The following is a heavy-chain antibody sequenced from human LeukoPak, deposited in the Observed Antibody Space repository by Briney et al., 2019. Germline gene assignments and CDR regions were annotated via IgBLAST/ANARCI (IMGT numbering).Heavy chain of an antibody. V-gene: IGHV3-23*01. Sequence: PGGSLRLSCAASGFTFSSYAMSWVRQAPGKGLEWVSAISGSGGSTYYADSVKGRFTISRDNSKNTLYLQMNSLRAEDTAVYYCAKDRPGYCSGGSCYFDYWGQGTLVTVSS. D-gene: IGHD2-15*01. J-gene: IGHJ4*02. CDR2: ISGSGGST. CDR1: GFTFSSYA. CDR3: AKDRPGYCSGGSCYFDY.